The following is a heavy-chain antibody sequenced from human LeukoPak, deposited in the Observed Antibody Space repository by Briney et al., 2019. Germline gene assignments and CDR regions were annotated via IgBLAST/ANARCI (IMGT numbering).Heavy chain of an antibody. J-gene: IGHJ4*02. CDR1: GFTFSSYE. D-gene: IGHD1-14*01. CDR2: ISSSGTTM. V-gene: IGHV3-48*03. CDR3: ARGLGPGPYFDY. Sequence: GGSLRLSCAASGFTFSSYEMNWVRQAPGKGLEWVSYISSSGTTMYYADSVKGRFTISRDNAKNSLYPQMNSLRAEDTAVYYCARGLGPGPYFDYWGQGTLVTVSS.